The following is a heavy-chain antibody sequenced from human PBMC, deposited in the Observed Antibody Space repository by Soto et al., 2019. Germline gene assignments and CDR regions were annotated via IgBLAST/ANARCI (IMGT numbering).Heavy chain of an antibody. D-gene: IGHD3-16*02. CDR1: GGSFSGYY. CDR3: ASLSAPDGDFDY. J-gene: IGHJ4*02. CDR2: INHSGST. V-gene: IGHV4-34*01. Sequence: PSETLCVTCAFYGGSFSGYYWSWIRQPPGKGLEWIGEINHSGSTNYNPSLKSRVTISVDTSKNQFSLKLSSVTAADTAVYYCASLSAPDGDFDYWGQETMVTVSS.